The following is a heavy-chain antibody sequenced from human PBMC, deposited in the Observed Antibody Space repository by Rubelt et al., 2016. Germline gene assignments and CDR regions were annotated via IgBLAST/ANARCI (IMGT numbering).Heavy chain of an antibody. CDR3: ARGKCSSTSCYRIDAFDI. Sequence: EVQLVESGGGLVQPGGSLRLSCAASGFTFSSYWMSWVRQAPGKGLEWVANIKQGGSEKYYVDSVKGRFTISMDNAKNSLYMQMNSLRAEDTAVYYCARGKCSSTSCYRIDAFDIWGQGTMVTVSS. CDR1: GFTFSSYW. J-gene: IGHJ3*02. V-gene: IGHV3-7*01. CDR2: IKQGGSEK. D-gene: IGHD2-2*02.